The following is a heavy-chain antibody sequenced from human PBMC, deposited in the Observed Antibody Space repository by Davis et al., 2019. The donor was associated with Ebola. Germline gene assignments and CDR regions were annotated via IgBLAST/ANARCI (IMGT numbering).Heavy chain of an antibody. CDR2: IYYSGST. CDR1: GGSISSHC. D-gene: IGHD3-3*01. V-gene: IGHV4-59*11. J-gene: IGHJ6*02. Sequence: PSETLSLTCTVSGGSISSHCWSWIRQPPGKGLEWIGYIYYSGSTNYNPSLKSRVTISVDTSKNQFSLKLNSVTAADTAVYYCARAFRIFGVESMDVWGQGTTVTVSS. CDR3: ARAFRIFGVESMDV.